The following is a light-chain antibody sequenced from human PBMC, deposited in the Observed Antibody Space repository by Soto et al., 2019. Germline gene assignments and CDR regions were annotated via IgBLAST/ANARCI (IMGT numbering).Light chain of an antibody. CDR3: QQRGNWPPT. J-gene: IGKJ3*01. CDR1: QSVSSF. Sequence: EIVLTQSPATLSLSPGDRATLSCRASQSVSSFLAWYQQKPGQPPRLLIYDASNRATGIPGRFSGSGSGTDFTLTISSLEHEDFAAYYCQQRGNWPPTFGPGTKVDI. CDR2: DAS. V-gene: IGKV3-11*01.